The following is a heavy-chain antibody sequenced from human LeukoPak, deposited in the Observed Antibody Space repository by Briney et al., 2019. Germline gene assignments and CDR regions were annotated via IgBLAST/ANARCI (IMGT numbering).Heavy chain of an antibody. V-gene: IGHV3-21*01. CDR1: GFTFSSYS. CDR2: VSTGSNYI. D-gene: IGHD6-13*01. CDR3: AKEAYSSSCADY. J-gene: IGHJ4*02. Sequence: GGSLRLSCTASGFTFSSYSLNWVRQAPGKGLEWVSSVSTGSNYIYYADSVKGRFTISRDNDKNSLYLQMNSLRVEDTAVYYCAKEAYSSSCADYWGQGTLVTVSS.